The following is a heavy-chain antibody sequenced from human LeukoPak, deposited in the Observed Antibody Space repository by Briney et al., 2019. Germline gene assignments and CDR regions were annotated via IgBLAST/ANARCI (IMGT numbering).Heavy chain of an antibody. V-gene: IGHV1-8*03. CDR3: ARAGATIRYARPGHDY. D-gene: IGHD5-12*01. J-gene: IGHJ4*02. CDR2: MNPNSGNT. Sequence: ASVKVSCKASGYTFTSYDINWVRQATGQGLEWMGWMNPNSGNTGYAQKFQGRVTITRNTSISTAYMELSSLRSDDTAVYYCARAGATIRYARPGHDYWGQGTLVTVSS. CDR1: GYTFTSYD.